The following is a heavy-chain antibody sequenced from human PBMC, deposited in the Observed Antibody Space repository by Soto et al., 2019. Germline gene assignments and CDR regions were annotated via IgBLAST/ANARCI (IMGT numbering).Heavy chain of an antibody. J-gene: IGHJ6*02. D-gene: IGHD3-3*01. V-gene: IGHV3-30*03. CDR1: GFTFTSHA. CDR3: ASGRFLEWFLDV. CDR2: ISYDAIDK. Sequence: GGSLRLSCAASGFTFTSHAMHWVRPTPGKGLEWVAAISYDAIDKQYASSVKGRFTISRDNAKHSLYLQMNSMRAEDTAWSYCASGRFLEWFLDVWGQGTTVTVSS.